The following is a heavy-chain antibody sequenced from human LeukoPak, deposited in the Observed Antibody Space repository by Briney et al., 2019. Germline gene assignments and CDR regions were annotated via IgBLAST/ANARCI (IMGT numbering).Heavy chain of an antibody. V-gene: IGHV5-51*01. CDR3: ARLNDDSRWFDP. J-gene: IGHJ5*02. CDR2: IYPGDSDT. Sequence: RGESLKISCKGSGYSFANYWIAWVRQMPGKGLEWLGIIYPGDSDTRYSPSFRGPVTISADKSISTAYLQWSSLKASDTAMYYCARLNDDSRWFDPWGQGNLVTVSA. D-gene: IGHD4-11*01. CDR1: GYSFANYW.